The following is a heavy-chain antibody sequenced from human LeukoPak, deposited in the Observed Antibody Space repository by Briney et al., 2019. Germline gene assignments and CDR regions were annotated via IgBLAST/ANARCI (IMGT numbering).Heavy chain of an antibody. V-gene: IGHV4-59*08. J-gene: IGHJ5*02. CDR3: ARHALYGPFDP. CDR2: IYYSGST. D-gene: IGHD2-2*02. CDR1: SDSISSSY. Sequence: SETLSLTCTVSSDSISSSYWSWIRQPPGKGLEWIGSIYYSGSTNYSPSLKSRVTISIDTSKNQFSLKLTSVTAADTAVYYCARHALYGPFDPWGQGTLGTVSS.